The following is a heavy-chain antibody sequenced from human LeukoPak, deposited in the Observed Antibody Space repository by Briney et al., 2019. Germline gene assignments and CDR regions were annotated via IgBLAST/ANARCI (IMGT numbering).Heavy chain of an antibody. CDR2: ISYDGSNK. CDR1: GFTFSSYG. J-gene: IGHJ4*02. V-gene: IGHV3-30*18. Sequence: GRSLRLSCAASGFTFSSYGMHWVRQAPGKGLEWVAVISYDGSNKYYADSVKGRFTISRDNSKNTLYLQMNSLRAEDTAVYYCAKHEYYDILTGYYSHYFDYWGQGTLVTVSS. CDR3: AKHEYYDILTGYYSHYFDY. D-gene: IGHD3-9*01.